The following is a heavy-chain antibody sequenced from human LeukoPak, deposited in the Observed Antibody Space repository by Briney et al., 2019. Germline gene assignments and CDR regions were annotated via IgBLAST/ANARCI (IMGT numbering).Heavy chain of an antibody. CDR3: VRGGSPPTSTWSLDE. V-gene: IGHV3-30*03. Sequence: PGGSLRLSCTASGFTFSGAWMTWVRQAPGKGLEWVAVISYNARHEYYRDSVKGRFSISRDNSKNTVSLQMDSLTIEDTAVYYCVRGGSPPTSTWSLDEWGQGTLVSVSS. D-gene: IGHD2-2*01. J-gene: IGHJ4*02. CDR1: GFTFSGAW. CDR2: ISYNARHE.